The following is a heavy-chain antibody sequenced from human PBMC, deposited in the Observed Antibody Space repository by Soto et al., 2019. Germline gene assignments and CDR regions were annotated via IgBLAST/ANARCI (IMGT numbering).Heavy chain of an antibody. Sequence: QVQLVQYGAEVKKPGSSVKVSCKASGGTFSSYAISWVRQAPGQGLEWMGGIIPISGTANYAQKFQGRVTITADESTSTAYMELSSLRSEDTAVYYCARSQGSSTSLEIYYYYYYGMDVWGKGTTVNVSS. J-gene: IGHJ6*04. CDR3: ARSQGSSTSLEIYYYYYYGMDV. CDR1: GGTFSSYA. CDR2: IIPISGTA. D-gene: IGHD2-2*01. V-gene: IGHV1-69*01.